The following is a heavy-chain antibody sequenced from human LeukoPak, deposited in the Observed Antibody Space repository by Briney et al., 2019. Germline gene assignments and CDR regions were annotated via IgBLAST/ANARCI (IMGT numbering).Heavy chain of an antibody. V-gene: IGHV1-69*05. CDR3: AREMAVPIVVPDSFDI. CDR1: GGTFSSYA. D-gene: IGHD3-10*01. Sequence: ASVKVSCKASGGTFSSYATSWVRQAPGQGLEWMGRIIPIFGTANYAQKFQGRVTITTDESTSTAYMELSSLRSEDTAVYYCAREMAVPIVVPDSFDIWGQGTMVTVSS. CDR2: IIPIFGTA. J-gene: IGHJ3*02.